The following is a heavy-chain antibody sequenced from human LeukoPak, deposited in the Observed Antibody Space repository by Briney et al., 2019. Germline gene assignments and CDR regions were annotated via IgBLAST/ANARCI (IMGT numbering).Heavy chain of an antibody. J-gene: IGHJ3*02. V-gene: IGHV3-30*01. CDR3: ARDRPDAFDI. Sequence: GRSLRLSCAASGFTFSSYAMHWVRQAPGKGPEWVAAISYDGTNKNYADSAKGRFTISRDNSKNTLYLQMNSLRAEDTAVYYCARDRPDAFDIWGQGTMVTVSS. CDR2: ISYDGTNK. CDR1: GFTFSSYA.